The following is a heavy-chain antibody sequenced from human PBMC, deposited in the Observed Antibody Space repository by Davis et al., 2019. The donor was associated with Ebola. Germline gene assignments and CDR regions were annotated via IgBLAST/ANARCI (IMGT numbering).Heavy chain of an antibody. Sequence: GESLKISCKNSGYGFTNYWIGWVRQMPGRGLEWMGIIHPYDSDTRYSPSFQGQVTISADKSTTTAYLQWSSLKASDTAMYYCARLGFMVRGVINGWFDPWGQGTLVTVSS. CDR3: ARLGFMVRGVINGWFDP. V-gene: IGHV5-51*01. D-gene: IGHD3-10*01. J-gene: IGHJ5*02. CDR2: IHPYDSDT. CDR1: GYGFTNYW.